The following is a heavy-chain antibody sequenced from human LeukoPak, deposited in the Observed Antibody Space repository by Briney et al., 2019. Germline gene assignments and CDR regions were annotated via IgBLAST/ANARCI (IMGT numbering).Heavy chain of an antibody. CDR3: GRDYFGSIDY. Sequence: GGSLRLSCAASGFTFSDSWMHWVRQVPGKGLVSVSLIRSDGSVSYYADSVKGRFTISRDNAKNTLYLQMNSLRVEDTAVYYCGRDYFGSIDYWGQGILVTVSS. CDR2: IRSDGSVS. V-gene: IGHV3-74*01. CDR1: GFTFSDSW. J-gene: IGHJ4*02. D-gene: IGHD1-26*01.